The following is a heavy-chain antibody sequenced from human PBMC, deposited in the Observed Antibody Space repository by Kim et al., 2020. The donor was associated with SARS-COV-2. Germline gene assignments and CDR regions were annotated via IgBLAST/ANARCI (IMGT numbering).Heavy chain of an antibody. Sequence: VKGRVTIARDNYKNTLYLQMTSLRAEDTAVYYCAKDGCRVVVAATCGMDVWGQGTTVTVSS. CDR3: AKDGCRVVVAATCGMDV. J-gene: IGHJ6*02. D-gene: IGHD2-15*01. V-gene: IGHV3-23*01.